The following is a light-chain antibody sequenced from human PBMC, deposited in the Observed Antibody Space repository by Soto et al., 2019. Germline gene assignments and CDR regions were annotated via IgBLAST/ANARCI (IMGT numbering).Light chain of an antibody. CDR3: SSYTGSSTVV. CDR1: SGDIGGYDY. Sequence: QSALTQPASVSGSPGQSITISCTGSSGDIGGYDYVSWYQQHPGKVPKLMIYDVTNRPSGVSNRFSGSKSGNTASLTISGXXXXXXXXXYCSSYTGSSTVVFGGGTKLTV. V-gene: IGLV2-14*01. J-gene: IGLJ2*01. CDR2: DVT.